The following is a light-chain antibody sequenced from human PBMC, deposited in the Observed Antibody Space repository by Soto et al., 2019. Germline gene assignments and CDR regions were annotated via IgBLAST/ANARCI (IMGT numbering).Light chain of an antibody. CDR3: SSYTNSRSVI. CDR1: SSDVGGYNY. V-gene: IGLV2-14*03. Sequence: QSALTQPASVSGSPGQSITISCTGTSSDVGGYNYVSWYQQHPGKAPKVIIFDVNNRHSGVSNRFSGSKSGNTASLTISGLQTEDEVDYYCSSYTNSRSVIFGGGTQLTVL. J-gene: IGLJ2*01. CDR2: DVN.